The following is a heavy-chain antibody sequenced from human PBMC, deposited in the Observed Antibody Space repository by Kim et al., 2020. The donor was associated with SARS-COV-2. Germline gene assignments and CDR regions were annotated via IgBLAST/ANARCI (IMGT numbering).Heavy chain of an antibody. V-gene: IGHV4-39*01. J-gene: IGHJ4*02. Sequence: YNPSLKSRVTISVDTSKNQFSLKLSSVTAADTAVYYCARLPGWLEYYFDYWGQGTLVTVSS. CDR3: ARLPGWLEYYFDY. D-gene: IGHD3-22*01.